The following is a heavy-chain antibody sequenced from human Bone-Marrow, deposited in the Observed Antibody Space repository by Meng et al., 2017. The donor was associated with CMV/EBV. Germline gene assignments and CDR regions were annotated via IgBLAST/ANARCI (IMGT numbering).Heavy chain of an antibody. V-gene: IGHV3-48*03. Sequence: GGSLRLSCAASGFTFSSYAMSWVRQAPGKGLEWVSYISSSGSSIYYADSVKGRFTISRDNAKNSLYLQMNSLRAEDTAVYYCSRDYRSVVDYWGQGTLVTVSS. CDR3: SRDYRSVVDY. J-gene: IGHJ4*02. CDR2: ISSSGSSI. CDR1: GFTFSSYA. D-gene: IGHD4-23*01.